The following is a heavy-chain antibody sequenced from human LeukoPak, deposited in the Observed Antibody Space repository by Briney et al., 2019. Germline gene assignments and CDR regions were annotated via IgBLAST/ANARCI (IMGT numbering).Heavy chain of an antibody. CDR2: ISGSGGST. CDR1: GFTFSSYA. D-gene: IGHD3-3*01. CDR3: AKDRGHPYYDFWSGYATAHFDY. V-gene: IGHV3-23*01. J-gene: IGHJ4*02. Sequence: GGSLRLSCAASGFTFSSYAMSWVRQAPGKGLEWVSAISGSGGSTYYADSVKGRFTISRDNSKNTLYLQMNSLRAEDTAVYYCAKDRGHPYYDFWSGYATAHFDYWGQGTLVTVSS.